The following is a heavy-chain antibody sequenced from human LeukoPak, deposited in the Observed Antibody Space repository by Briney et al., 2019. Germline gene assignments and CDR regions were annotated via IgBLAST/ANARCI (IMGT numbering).Heavy chain of an antibody. Sequence: SETLSLTCAVSGGSISSSNWWSWVRQPPGKGLEWIGEIYHSGSTNYNPSLKSRVTISVDKSKTQFSLKLSSVTAADTAVYYCARTADSYGSGNGYWGQGTLVTVSS. V-gene: IGHV4-4*02. J-gene: IGHJ4*02. D-gene: IGHD3-10*01. CDR1: GGSISSSNW. CDR3: ARTADSYGSGNGY. CDR2: IYHSGST.